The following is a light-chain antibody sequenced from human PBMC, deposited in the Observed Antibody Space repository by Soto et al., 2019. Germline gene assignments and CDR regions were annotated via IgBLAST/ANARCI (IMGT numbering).Light chain of an antibody. V-gene: IGKV3-20*01. J-gene: IGKJ1*01. CDR2: GAS. CDR3: QHYYNYPRT. Sequence: EIVLTQSPGTLYLSPGARSTIYLMFSPSFSNSYLAWYQQKPGQAPKLLIYGASSRATGIPDRFSGAGSGTDFTLTISWLQSEDFATYYCQHYYNYPRTFGQGTKVDIK. CDR1: PSFSNSY.